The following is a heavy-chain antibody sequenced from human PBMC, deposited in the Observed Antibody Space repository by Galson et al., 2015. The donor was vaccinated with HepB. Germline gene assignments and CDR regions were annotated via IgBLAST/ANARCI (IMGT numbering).Heavy chain of an antibody. J-gene: IGHJ5*02. CDR1: GFTFSSYA. CDR2: IRYDGSNK. Sequence: SLRLSCAASGFTFSSYAMHWVRQAPGKGLEWVAFIRYDGSNKYYADSVKGRFTISRDNSKNTLYLQMNSLRAEDTAVYYCAKVGPSRNWFDPWGQGTLVTVSS. CDR3: AKVGPSRNWFDP. V-gene: IGHV3-30*02. D-gene: IGHD2/OR15-2a*01.